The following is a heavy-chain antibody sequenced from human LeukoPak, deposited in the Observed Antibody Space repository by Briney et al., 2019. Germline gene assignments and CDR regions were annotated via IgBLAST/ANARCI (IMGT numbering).Heavy chain of an antibody. Sequence: SVKVSCKASGGTFSNYAISWVRQAPGQGLERMGGIIPFFGTANYAQRFQGRVTIIADESTNTAYMELSSLRSEDTAVYYCAEAAAGTLVPFDYWGQGTLVTVSS. CDR3: AEAAAGTLVPFDY. CDR2: IIPFFGTA. CDR1: GGTFSNYA. J-gene: IGHJ4*02. V-gene: IGHV1-69*13. D-gene: IGHD6-13*01.